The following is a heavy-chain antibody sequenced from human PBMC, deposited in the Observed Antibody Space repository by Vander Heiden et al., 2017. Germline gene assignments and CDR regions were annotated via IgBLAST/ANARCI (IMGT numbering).Heavy chain of an antibody. CDR1: GYTFTSYG. J-gene: IGHJ4*02. CDR2: ISAYNGNT. CDR3: ARDSKNPPVFGYYYDSSGFDY. D-gene: IGHD3-22*01. V-gene: IGHV1-18*01. Sequence: QVQLVQSGAEVKKPGAPVKDSCKASGYTFTSYGISWVGQAPGQGLEWMGWISAYNGNTNYAQKLQGRVTMTTDTSTSTAYMELRSLRSDDTAVYYCARDSKNPPVFGYYYDSSGFDYWGQGTLVTVSS.